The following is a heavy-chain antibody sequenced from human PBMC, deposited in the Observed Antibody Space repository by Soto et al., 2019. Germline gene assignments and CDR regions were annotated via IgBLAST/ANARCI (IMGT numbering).Heavy chain of an antibody. CDR2: ISGNGGST. CDR3: AKDARATYGMDV. CDR1: GFTFSSYA. V-gene: IGHV3-23*01. J-gene: IGHJ6*02. Sequence: EVQLLESGGGLVQPGGSLRLSCAASGFTFSSYAMSWVRQAPGKGLEWVSTISGNGGSTYYGGSVKGRFTISRDNSKNTLYLQMNSLRAEDTAVYYCAKDARATYGMDVWGQGTTVTVSS.